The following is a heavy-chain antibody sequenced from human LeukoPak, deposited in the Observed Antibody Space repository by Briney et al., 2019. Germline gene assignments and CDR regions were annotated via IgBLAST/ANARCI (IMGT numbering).Heavy chain of an antibody. V-gene: IGHV4-59*01. J-gene: IGHJ6*02. CDR1: GGSISSYY. CDR2: IYYSGST. CDR3: ARESGGHYYYYYGMDV. D-gene: IGHD2-15*01. Sequence: PSETLSLTCTVSGGSISSYYWSWIRQPPGKGLEWIGYIYYSGSTNYNPSLKSRVTISVDMSKNQFSLKLSSVTAADTAVYYCARESGGHYYYYYGMDVWGQGTTVTVSS.